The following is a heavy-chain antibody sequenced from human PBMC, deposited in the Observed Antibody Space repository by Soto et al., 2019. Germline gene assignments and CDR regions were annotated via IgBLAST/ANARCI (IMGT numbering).Heavy chain of an antibody. CDR3: ARGPPGRPCSGGSCLSDY. Sequence: GASVKVSCKASGYTFTSYDINWVRQATGQGLEWMGWMNPNSGNTGYAQKFQGRVTITADESTSTAYMELSSLRSEDTAVYYCARGPPGRPCSGGSCLSDYWGQGTLVTVSS. V-gene: IGHV1-8*01. J-gene: IGHJ4*02. D-gene: IGHD2-15*01. CDR2: MNPNSGNT. CDR1: GYTFTSYD.